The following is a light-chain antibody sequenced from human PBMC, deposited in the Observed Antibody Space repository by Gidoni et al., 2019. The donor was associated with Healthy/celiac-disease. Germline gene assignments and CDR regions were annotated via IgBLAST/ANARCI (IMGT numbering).Light chain of an antibody. CDR1: QSISSY. CDR3: QQSYSTPPL. CDR2: AAS. Sequence: DIQMTQSPSSLSASVGDRVTITCRASQSISSYLNWYQQKPGKAPKLLIYAASSLQSGVPSRVSGSGSGTDFTLTISSLQPEDFATYYCQQSYSTPPLFGPGTKVDIK. V-gene: IGKV1-39*01. J-gene: IGKJ3*01.